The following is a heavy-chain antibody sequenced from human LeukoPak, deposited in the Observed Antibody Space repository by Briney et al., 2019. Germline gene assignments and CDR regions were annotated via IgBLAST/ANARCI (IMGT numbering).Heavy chain of an antibody. CDR2: INPNSGGT. CDR1: GYTLTGYY. J-gene: IGHJ4*02. CDR3: ARDATIAADQFDY. V-gene: IGHV1-2*02. Sequence: ASVKVSCKASGYTLTGYYMHWVRQAPGQGREWMGWINPNSGGTNYAQKFRGRVTMTRDTSISTAYMELSRLRSDDTAVYYCARDATIAADQFDYWGQGTLVTVSS. D-gene: IGHD6-13*01.